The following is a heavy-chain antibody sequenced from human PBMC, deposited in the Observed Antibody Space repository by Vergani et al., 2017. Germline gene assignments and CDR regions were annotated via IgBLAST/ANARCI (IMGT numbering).Heavy chain of an antibody. D-gene: IGHD4-23*01. CDR3: ARKVVTRFDP. CDR1: GGSFSGYY. Sequence: QVQLQQWGAGLLKPSETLSLTCAVYGGSFSGYYWSWIRQPPGKGLEWIGYIYYSGSTYYNPSLKSRVTISVDTSKNQLSLKLSSVTAADTAVYYCARKVVTRFDPWGQGTLVTVSS. V-gene: IGHV4-34*01. CDR2: IYYSGST. J-gene: IGHJ5*02.